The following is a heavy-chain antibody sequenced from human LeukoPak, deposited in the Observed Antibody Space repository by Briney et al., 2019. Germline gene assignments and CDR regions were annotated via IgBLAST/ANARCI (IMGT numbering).Heavy chain of an antibody. J-gene: IGHJ4*02. V-gene: IGHV3-21*01. D-gene: IGHD3-3*01. CDR3: ARDRPYDFWSGYYGDLDFDY. CDR1: GFTFSSYS. CDR2: ISSSSSYI. Sequence: GGSLRLSCAASGFTFSSYSMNWVRQAPGKGLEWVSSISSSSSYIYYADSVKGRFTISRDNAKNSLYLQMYSLRAEDTAVYYCARDRPYDFWSGYYGDLDFDYWGQGTLVTASS.